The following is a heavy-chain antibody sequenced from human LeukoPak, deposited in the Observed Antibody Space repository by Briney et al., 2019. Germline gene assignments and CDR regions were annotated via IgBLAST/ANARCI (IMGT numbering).Heavy chain of an antibody. CDR3: ARGVTPASSTFYYYYGMDV. CDR2: MNPNSGNT. Sequence: ASVKVSCKASGYSFTSHDINWVRQATGQGLEWMGWMNPNSGNTGYAQKFQGRVTMTRNTSISTAYMELSSLRSEDTAVYYCARGVTPASSTFYYYYGMDVWGQGTTVTVSS. D-gene: IGHD2-2*01. J-gene: IGHJ6*02. V-gene: IGHV1-8*01. CDR1: GYSFTSHD.